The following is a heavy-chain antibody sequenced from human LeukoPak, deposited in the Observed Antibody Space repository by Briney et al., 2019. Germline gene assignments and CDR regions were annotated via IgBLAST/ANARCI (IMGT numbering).Heavy chain of an antibody. CDR2: IRYDGSHK. J-gene: IGHJ6*03. V-gene: IGHV3-30*02. CDR1: GFTFISYG. CDR3: ARDNPRSYYYYMDV. D-gene: IGHD1-14*01. Sequence: GGSLRLSCAASGFTFISYGMHWVRQAPGKGLEWVAFIRYDGSHKYYVGSVKGRFTISRDNSKNSLYLQMNSLRAEDTAVYYCARDNPRSYYYYMDVWGKGTTVTVSS.